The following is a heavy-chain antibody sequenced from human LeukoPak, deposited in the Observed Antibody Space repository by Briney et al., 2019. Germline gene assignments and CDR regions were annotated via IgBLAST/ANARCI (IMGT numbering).Heavy chain of an antibody. CDR3: ARVSTPSAYDPFDF. D-gene: IGHD5-12*01. J-gene: IGHJ4*02. CDR2: IYPGDFDT. Sequence: GESLKIACKGSGYSFTSHWIGWVRQMPGKGLEWMGIIYPGDFDTRYSPSFQGQVTISADKSISTAYLQWSSLKASDTAMYYCARVSTPSAYDPFDFWGQGTLVTVSS. V-gene: IGHV5-51*01. CDR1: GYSFTSHW.